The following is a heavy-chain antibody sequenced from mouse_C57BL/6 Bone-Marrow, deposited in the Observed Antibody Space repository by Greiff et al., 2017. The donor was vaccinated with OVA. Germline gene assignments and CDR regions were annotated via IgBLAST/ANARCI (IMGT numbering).Heavy chain of an antibody. CDR3: ARRWLLLFDY. D-gene: IGHD2-3*01. CDR1: GYTFTSYW. Sequence: QVQLQQPGTELVKPGASVKLSCKASGYTFTSYWMHWVKQSHGKSLEWIGDINPNNGGTSYNQKFKGKATLTVDKSSSTAYMELRSLTSEDSAVYYCARRWLLLFDYWGQGTTLTVSS. J-gene: IGHJ2*01. V-gene: IGHV1-53*01. CDR2: INPNNGGT.